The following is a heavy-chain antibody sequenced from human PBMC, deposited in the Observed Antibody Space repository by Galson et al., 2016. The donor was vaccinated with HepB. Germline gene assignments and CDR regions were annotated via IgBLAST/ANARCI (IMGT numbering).Heavy chain of an antibody. CDR2: ISSSISTI. CDR3: AREFVRSAFDL. Sequence: SLRLSCAGFGFTFSRSGLNWVRQAPGKGLQWISYISSSISTIYYADSLKGRFTISRDNAKNSVYLQMNSLRDDDTGVYYCAREFVRSAFDLWGQGTLVTVSS. V-gene: IGHV3-48*02. D-gene: IGHD3-10*01. CDR1: GFTFSRSG. J-gene: IGHJ3*01.